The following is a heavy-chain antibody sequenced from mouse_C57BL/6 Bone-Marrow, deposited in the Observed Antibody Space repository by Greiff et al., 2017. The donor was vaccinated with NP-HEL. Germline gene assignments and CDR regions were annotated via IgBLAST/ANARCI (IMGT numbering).Heavy chain of an antibody. Sequence: EVKLQESGGGLFQPGGSLKLSCAASRFSFSSYAMSWVRQTPEKRLEWVATISDGGSYTYYPDNVKGRFTISRDNAKNNLYLQMSHLKSEDTAMYYCARVGTGTWFAYWGQGTLVTVSA. J-gene: IGHJ3*01. D-gene: IGHD2-14*01. V-gene: IGHV5-4*03. CDR1: RFSFSSYA. CDR2: ISDGGSYT. CDR3: ARVGTGTWFAY.